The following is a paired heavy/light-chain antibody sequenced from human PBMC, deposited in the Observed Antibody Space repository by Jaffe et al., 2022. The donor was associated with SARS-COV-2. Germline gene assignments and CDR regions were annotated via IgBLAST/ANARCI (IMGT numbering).Heavy chain of an antibody. CDR3: ARNLYDSSGLYYFNY. D-gene: IGHD3-22*01. J-gene: IGHJ4*02. CDR2: VWHDGSKK. Sequence: QVQLVESGGGVVQPGRSLRLSCAASGFTFSGYGMHWVRQAPGKGLEWVAFVWHDGSKKYYADSVKGRFTISRDNSKNTLFLQMDSLRVEDTAVYYCARNLYDSSGLYYFNYWGQGTLVTVSS. V-gene: IGHV3-33*01. CDR1: GFTFSGYG.
Light chain of an antibody. CDR1: SGHSSYA. CDR2: LNSDGSH. Sequence: QLVLTQSPSASASLGASVKLTCTLSSGHSSYAIAWHQQQPEKGPRYLMKLNSDGSHTKGDGIPDRFSGSSSGAERFLTISSLQSEDEADYYCQTWGSGIFTVFGGGTKLTVL. CDR3: QTWGSGIFTV. V-gene: IGLV4-69*01. J-gene: IGLJ2*01.